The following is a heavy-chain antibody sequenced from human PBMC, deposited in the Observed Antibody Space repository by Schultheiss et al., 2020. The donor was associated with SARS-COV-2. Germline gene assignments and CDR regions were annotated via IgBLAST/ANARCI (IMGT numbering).Heavy chain of an antibody. D-gene: IGHD1-26*01. CDR2: ISSGSNYI. Sequence: GGSLRLSCAASGFTFSIYTMNWVRQAPGKGLEWVSSISSGSNYIYYGDSMKGRFTISRDNAKNSLYLQMNSLRAEDTAVYYCARDRRVGATTLFSYAFDIWGQGTMVTVSS. CDR3: ARDRRVGATTLFSYAFDI. CDR1: GFTFSIYT. J-gene: IGHJ3*02. V-gene: IGHV3-21*01.